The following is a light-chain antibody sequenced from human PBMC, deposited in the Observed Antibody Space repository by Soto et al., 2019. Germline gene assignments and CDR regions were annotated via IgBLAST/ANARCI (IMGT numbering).Light chain of an antibody. V-gene: IGKV3D-20*02. CDR3: QQRNSWPPIT. CDR1: QSVSSSY. J-gene: IGKJ5*01. CDR2: GAS. Sequence: EIVLTQSPGTLPLSPVERSTLSCSAIQSVSSSYLAWYQQKPGQAPRLLIYGASSRATGIPDRFSGSGSGTDFTLTISRLEPEDFALYYCQQRNSWPPITFGQGTRLEIK.